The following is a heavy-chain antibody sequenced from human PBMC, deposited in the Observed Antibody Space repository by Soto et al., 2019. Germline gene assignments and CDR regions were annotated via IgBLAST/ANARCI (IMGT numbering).Heavy chain of an antibody. CDR2: IIPILGIA. Sequence: EASVKVSCKASGGTFSSYTISWVRQAPGQGLEWMGRIIPILGIANYAQKFQGRVTITADKSTSTAYMELSSLRSEDTAVYYCARSGSFAEQHLSRGRRNDAFYICSQGTMVTVS. CDR1: GGTFSSYT. V-gene: IGHV1-69*02. CDR3: ARSGSFAEQHLSRGRRNDAFYI. D-gene: IGHD6-13*01. J-gene: IGHJ3*02.